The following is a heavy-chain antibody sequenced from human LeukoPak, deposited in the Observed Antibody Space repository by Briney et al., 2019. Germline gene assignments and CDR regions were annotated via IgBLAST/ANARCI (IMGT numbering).Heavy chain of an antibody. Sequence: ASVKVSCKASGYTFTSYGISWVRQAPGQGLEWMVWISAYNGNTNYAQKLQGRVTMTTDTSTSTAYMELRSLRSDDTAVYYCARDPSVTMVPKIMDVWGKGTTVTVSS. CDR2: ISAYNGNT. D-gene: IGHD3-10*01. CDR3: ARDPSVTMVPKIMDV. J-gene: IGHJ6*04. V-gene: IGHV1-18*04. CDR1: GYTFTSYG.